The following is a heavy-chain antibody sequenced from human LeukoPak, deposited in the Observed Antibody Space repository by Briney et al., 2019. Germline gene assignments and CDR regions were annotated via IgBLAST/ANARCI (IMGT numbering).Heavy chain of an antibody. Sequence: PSGTLSLTCAVSGGSISSSNWWSWVRQPPGKGLEGIGEIYHSGSTNYNPSLKSRVTISVDKSKNQFSLKLSSVTAADTAVYYCARVGYSYGLDYYGMDVWGQGTTVTVSS. D-gene: IGHD5-18*01. V-gene: IGHV4-4*02. CDR3: ARVGYSYGLDYYGMDV. CDR2: IYHSGST. J-gene: IGHJ6*02. CDR1: GGSISSSNW.